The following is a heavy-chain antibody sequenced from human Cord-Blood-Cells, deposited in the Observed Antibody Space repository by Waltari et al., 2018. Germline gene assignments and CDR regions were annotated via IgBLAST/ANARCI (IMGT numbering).Heavy chain of an antibody. CDR3: ATLYDYIWGSYRYHDAFDI. CDR2: IYHSGST. D-gene: IGHD3-16*02. CDR1: GGSISSSNW. V-gene: IGHV4-4*02. J-gene: IGHJ3*02. Sequence: QVQLQESGSGLVKPSGTLSLTCAVSGGSISSSNWWSWVRQPPGKGREWIGEIYHSGSTNYNPSLKSRVTISVDKSKNQFSLKLSSVTAADTAVYYCATLYDYIWGSYRYHDAFDIWGQGTMVTVSS.